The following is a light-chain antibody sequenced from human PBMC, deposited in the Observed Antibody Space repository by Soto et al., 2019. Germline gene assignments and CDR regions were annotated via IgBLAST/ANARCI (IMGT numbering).Light chain of an antibody. V-gene: IGKV1-39*01. CDR1: QSISIY. Sequence: DIQLTQSPSSLSASVGDRVTITCRASQSISIYLNWYQQKPGKVPKLLIYAASSLHSGVPSRFSGSGSGTDFTLTISSLQPEDFATYYCHQSYGMPPLTFGQGTKVEIK. J-gene: IGKJ1*01. CDR2: AAS. CDR3: HQSYGMPPLT.